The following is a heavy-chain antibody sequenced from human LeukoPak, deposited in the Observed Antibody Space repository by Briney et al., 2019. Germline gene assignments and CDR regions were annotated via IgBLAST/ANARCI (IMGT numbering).Heavy chain of an antibody. V-gene: IGHV4-59*01. J-gene: IGHJ4*02. CDR2: IYYSGST. D-gene: IGHD3-22*01. CDR1: GGSISNYY. CDR3: AKKGYYDGSGYYMYYFDH. Sequence: PSETLSLTCTVSGGSISNYYWSWIRQPPGKGLEWIGYIYYSGSTNYNPSLKSRVTISVDTSKNQFSLKLSSVTAADTAVYYCAKKGYYDGSGYYMYYFDHWGRGTLVTVSS.